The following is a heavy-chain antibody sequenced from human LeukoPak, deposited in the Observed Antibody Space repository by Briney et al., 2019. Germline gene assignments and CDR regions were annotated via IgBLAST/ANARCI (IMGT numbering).Heavy chain of an antibody. D-gene: IGHD2-15*01. CDR1: GFTFSSYS. J-gene: IGHJ6*02. Sequence: GGSLRLSCAASGFTFSSYSMNWVRQAPGKGLEWVSSISSSSSYIYYADSVKGRFTISRDNAKNSLYLQMNSLRAEDTAVYYCARDLGYCSGGSCYSVYGMDVWGQGTTVTVSS. CDR2: ISSSSSYI. V-gene: IGHV3-21*01. CDR3: ARDLGYCSGGSCYSVYGMDV.